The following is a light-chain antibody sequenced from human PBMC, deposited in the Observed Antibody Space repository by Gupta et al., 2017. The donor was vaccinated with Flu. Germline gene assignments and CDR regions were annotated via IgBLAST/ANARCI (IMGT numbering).Light chain of an antibody. V-gene: IGLV2-14*01. J-gene: IGLJ1*01. CDR3: SSYTTDSLYV. CDR1: SSDVGGHDY. Sequence: QSALIQPASVSGSPGQSITIPCTGTSSDVGGHDYVSWYQQHPGKAPRIIIYEVSNRYSGVSNRFSGSKSDNTASLTISGLQTEDEADYYCSSYTTDSLYVFGTGTKVTVL. CDR2: EVS.